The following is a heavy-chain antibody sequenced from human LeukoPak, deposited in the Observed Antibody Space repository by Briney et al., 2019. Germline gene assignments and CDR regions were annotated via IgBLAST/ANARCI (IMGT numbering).Heavy chain of an antibody. J-gene: IGHJ6*02. CDR2: IIPIFGTA. CDR1: GGTFSSYA. CDR3: ARGVVVVPAAIGGGYYYYGMDV. V-gene: IGHV1-69*13. D-gene: IGHD2-2*02. Sequence: RASVKVSCKASGGTFSSYAISWVRQAPGQGLEWMGGIIPIFGTANYAQKFQGRVTITADESTSTAYMELSSLRSEDTAVYYCARGVVVVPAAIGGGYYYYGMDVWGQGTTVTVSS.